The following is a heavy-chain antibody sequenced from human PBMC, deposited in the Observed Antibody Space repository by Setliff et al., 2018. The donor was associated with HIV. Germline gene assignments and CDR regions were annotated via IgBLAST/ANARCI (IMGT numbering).Heavy chain of an antibody. CDR1: GASISSYY. Sequence: PSETLSLTCTVSGASISSYYWSWTRQPPGKGLEWIGYIYSSGSTNYNPSLKSRVTISVDTSKNQFSLKLNSVTTVDTAVYYCARGIQYDSSGYYPENAFDIWGQGTMVTVSS. CDR2: IYSSGST. V-gene: IGHV4-59*01. J-gene: IGHJ3*02. D-gene: IGHD3-22*01. CDR3: ARGIQYDSSGYYPENAFDI.